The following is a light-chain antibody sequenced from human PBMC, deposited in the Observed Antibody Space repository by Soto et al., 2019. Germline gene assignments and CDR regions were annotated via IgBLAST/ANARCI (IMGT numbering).Light chain of an antibody. CDR2: GAS. J-gene: IGKJ1*01. CDR3: QHHNSYSQT. CDR1: QSIRYY. Sequence: DIPLTQSPPTLSASVGDRVTITCRASQSIRYYLAWYQQMPGKAPKLLIYGASSLPSGVPSRFSGSGSGTEFTLTISSLQPDDFATYFCQHHNSYSQTFGQGTKVEIK. V-gene: IGKV1-5*01.